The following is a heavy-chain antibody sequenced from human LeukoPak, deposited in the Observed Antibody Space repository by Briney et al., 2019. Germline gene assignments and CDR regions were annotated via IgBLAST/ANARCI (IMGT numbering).Heavy chain of an antibody. D-gene: IGHD6-13*01. Sequence: PGGSLRLSCAASGFTFSSYSMNWVRQAPGKGLEWVSSISSSSSYIYYADSVKGRFTISRDNSKNTLYLQMNSLRAEDTAVYYCAKVGSGYSSSWFRAQNWFDPWGQGTLVTVSS. CDR2: ISSSSSYI. CDR1: GFTFSSYS. V-gene: IGHV3-21*04. CDR3: AKVGSGYSSSWFRAQNWFDP. J-gene: IGHJ5*02.